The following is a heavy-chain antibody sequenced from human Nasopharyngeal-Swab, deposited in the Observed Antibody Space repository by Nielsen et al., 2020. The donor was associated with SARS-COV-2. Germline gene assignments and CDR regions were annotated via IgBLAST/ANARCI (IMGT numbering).Heavy chain of an antibody. CDR1: GFIFSDYS. D-gene: IGHD3-22*01. CDR3: ARGGQGTYYYDNSGYYGEYYFDY. V-gene: IGHV3-48*01. CDR2: ISSSSSTI. Sequence: GESLKISCAASGFIFSDYSMNWVRQAPGKGLEWVSHISSSSSTIYYADSVKGRFTITRDNAKNSLYLQMDSLRAEDTAVYYCARGGQGTYYYDNSGYYGEYYFDYWGQGTLVTVSS. J-gene: IGHJ4*02.